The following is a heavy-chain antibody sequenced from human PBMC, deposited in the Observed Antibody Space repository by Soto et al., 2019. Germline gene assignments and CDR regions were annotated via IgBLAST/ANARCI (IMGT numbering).Heavy chain of an antibody. CDR1: RGSFSNYA. D-gene: IGHD5-18*01. V-gene: IGHV1-69*12. CDR3: ASPVDKTLVNAFDY. CDR2: IVPSFGSA. Sequence: QVQLVQSGAEVKKPGSSVKVSCKASRGSFSNYAFSWVRQAPGQGLEWMGGIVPSFGSANYTQKFQGRVTFTADESTTTAYMDLSSLRSEDTAVYYCASPVDKTLVNAFDYWGQGTLVTVSS. J-gene: IGHJ4*02.